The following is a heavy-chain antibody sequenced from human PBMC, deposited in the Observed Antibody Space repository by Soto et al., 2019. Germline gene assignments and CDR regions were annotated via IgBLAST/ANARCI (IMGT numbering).Heavy chain of an antibody. CDR1: GLTFTRSG. D-gene: IGHD3-10*01. Sequence: QVQLVESGGGVVQSGTSRRLSCAASGLTFTRSGMHWVRQAPGKGLEWVAVIWYDGTSKYYGDSVKGRFTISIDNSKNTLYLQMNSLRAEDTAVYYCVRDLSRSGNYKNDAFYIWGQGTMVTVS. V-gene: IGHV3-33*01. CDR2: IWYDGTSK. CDR3: VRDLSRSGNYKNDAFYI. J-gene: IGHJ3*02.